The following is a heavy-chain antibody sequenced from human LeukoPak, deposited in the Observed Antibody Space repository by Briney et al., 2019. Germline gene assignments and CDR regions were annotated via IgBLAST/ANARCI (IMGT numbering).Heavy chain of an antibody. CDR3: ARSHRYYYDSSGYKGYYFDY. D-gene: IGHD3-22*01. CDR2: FDPEDGET. V-gene: IGHV1-24*01. J-gene: IGHJ4*02. CDR1: GYTLTELS. Sequence: GASVKVSCKVSGYTLTELSMHWVRQAPGKGLEWMGGFDPEDGETIYAQKFQGRVTMTEDTSTDTAYMELSSLRSEDTAVYYCARSHRYYYDSSGYKGYYFDYWGQGTLVTVSS.